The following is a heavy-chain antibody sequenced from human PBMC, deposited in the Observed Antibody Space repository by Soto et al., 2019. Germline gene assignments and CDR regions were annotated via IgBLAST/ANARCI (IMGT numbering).Heavy chain of an antibody. J-gene: IGHJ6*03. CDR3: AKVASGSRYMDV. CDR1: GVTFSSDG. Sequence: QVQLVESGGGFAQPARSLRLSCDASGVTFSSDGMHWVRQTPGKGLERVALISFEGSDKYYADSVKGRFTISRDNSKNTMYLQMNSLRAEDTAVYYFAKVASGSRYMDVWCTGTTVTVSS. CDR2: ISFEGSDK. D-gene: IGHD3-10*01. V-gene: IGHV3-30*18.